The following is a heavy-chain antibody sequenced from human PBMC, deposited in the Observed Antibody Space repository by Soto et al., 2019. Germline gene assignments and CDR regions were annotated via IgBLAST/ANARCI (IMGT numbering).Heavy chain of an antibody. J-gene: IGHJ6*02. V-gene: IGHV1-2*04. D-gene: IGHD2-2*02. Sequence: ASVKVSCKASGYTFTGYYMHWVRQAPGQGLEWMGWINPNSGGTNYAQKFQGWVTMTRDTSISTAYMELSGLRSDDTAVYYCARAVEAVCTSCYTRDPYYGMDVWGQGTTVTVSS. CDR3: ARAVEAVCTSCYTRDPYYGMDV. CDR2: INPNSGGT. CDR1: GYTFTGYY.